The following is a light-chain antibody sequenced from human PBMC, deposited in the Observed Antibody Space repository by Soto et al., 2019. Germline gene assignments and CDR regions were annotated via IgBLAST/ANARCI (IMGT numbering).Light chain of an antibody. J-gene: IGLJ3*02. CDR3: SSYSSSSNWV. CDR2: ELS. Sequence: QSALTQPASVSGSPGQSITLSCTGTSSDIGVYNFVSWYQQHPRKAPKLIIYELSFRPSGVSNRFSGSKSGNTASLTISGLQAEDEADYYCSSYSSSSNWVFGGGTKLTVL. V-gene: IGLV2-14*01. CDR1: SSDIGVYNF.